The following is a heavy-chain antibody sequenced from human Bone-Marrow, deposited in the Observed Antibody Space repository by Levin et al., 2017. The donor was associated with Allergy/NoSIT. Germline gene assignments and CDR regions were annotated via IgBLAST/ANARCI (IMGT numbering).Heavy chain of an antibody. J-gene: IGHJ3*02. D-gene: IGHD1-26*01. CDR3: GRRRNIVGVTPPPWFAFDI. CDR2: IYYSGNT. Sequence: SETLSLTCTVSGGSVSSRSYFWGWIRQPPGKGLEWIGSIYYSGNTYYNPSLKSRVTISVDTSKNQFSLKLSSVTAAGTAVYCCGRRRNIVGVTPPPWFAFDIWGQGTMVTVSS. V-gene: IGHV4-39*01. CDR1: GGSVSSRSYF.